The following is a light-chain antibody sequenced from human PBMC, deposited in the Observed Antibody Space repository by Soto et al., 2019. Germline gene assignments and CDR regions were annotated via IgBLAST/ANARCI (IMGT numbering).Light chain of an antibody. CDR2: AAS. CDR3: QQIDSYPRT. V-gene: IGKV1-9*01. Sequence: IQLTQSPSSLSASVGDRVTITCRAGQGISSSLAWYQQKPGKAPNLLISAASTLHTGVPSRFSGSGSGTDFALTISSLQPEDFATYYCQQIDSYPRTFGQGPKVEIK. J-gene: IGKJ1*01. CDR1: QGISSS.